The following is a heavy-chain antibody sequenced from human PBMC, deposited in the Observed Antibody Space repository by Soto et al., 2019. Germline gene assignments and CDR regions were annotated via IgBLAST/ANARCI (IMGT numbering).Heavy chain of an antibody. CDR1: GFSFSDYY. J-gene: IGHJ1*01. V-gene: IGHV3-11*01. Sequence: VQLVESGGGLVKPGGSLRLSCAASGFSFSDYYMTWIRQAKGKGLEWISYITSGGNTNYADSVTGRFTISRDNARNTLEVQKNRLRVEDTAGYYCAREFPRRIMAWTAYHWGQGTLVTVSS. CDR2: ITSGGNT. CDR3: AREFPRRIMAWTAYH. D-gene: IGHD2-21*02.